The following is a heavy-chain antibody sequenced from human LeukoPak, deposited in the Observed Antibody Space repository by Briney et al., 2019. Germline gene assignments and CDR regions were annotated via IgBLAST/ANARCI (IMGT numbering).Heavy chain of an antibody. V-gene: IGHV3-23*01. CDR2: ISGSGGST. D-gene: IGHD6-13*01. J-gene: IGHJ5*02. CDR3: AKDPIPTPYRSSWSNWFDP. CDR1: GFTFSSYA. Sequence: PGGSLRLSCAASGFTFSSYAMSWVRQAPGKGLEWVSAISGSGGSTYYADSVKGRFTISRDNSKNTLYLQMNSLRAEDTAVYYCAKDPIPTPYRSSWSNWFDPWGQGTLVTVSS.